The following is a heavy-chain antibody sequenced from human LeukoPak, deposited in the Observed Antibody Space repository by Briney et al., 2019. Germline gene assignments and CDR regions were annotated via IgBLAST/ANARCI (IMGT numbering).Heavy chain of an antibody. Sequence: GGSPRLSCAASGFTFSSYWMHWVRQAPGKGLVWVSRINTGGSTTDYADSVKGRFTISRDNAKNTLYLQMNSLRAEDTAVYYCSRDLRGRDDYWGQGILVIVSS. CDR1: GFTFSSYW. D-gene: IGHD5-24*01. CDR2: INTGGSTT. V-gene: IGHV3-74*01. CDR3: SRDLRGRDDY. J-gene: IGHJ4*02.